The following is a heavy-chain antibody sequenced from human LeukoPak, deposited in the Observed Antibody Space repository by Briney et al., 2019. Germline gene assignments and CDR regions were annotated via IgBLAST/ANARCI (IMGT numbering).Heavy chain of an antibody. V-gene: IGHV3-21*01. D-gene: IGHD2-2*01. CDR2: ISITSSYI. CDR3: ARITEDIVVVPAAMFDY. J-gene: IGHJ4*02. Sequence: VRSLRLSCAASGFTFSSYSMNGVRQAPGKGLEWVSSISITSSYIYYGDSVKGRFTISRDNAKNSLYLQMNSLRVEDTAVYYCARITEDIVVVPAAMFDYWGQGTLVTVSS. CDR1: GFTFSSYS.